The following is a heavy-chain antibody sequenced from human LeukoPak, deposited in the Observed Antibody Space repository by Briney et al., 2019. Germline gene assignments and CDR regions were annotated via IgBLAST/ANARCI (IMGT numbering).Heavy chain of an antibody. V-gene: IGHV4-34*01. J-gene: IGHJ4*02. D-gene: IGHD5-12*01. CDR1: SGSLSDKY. Sequence: PSETLSLTCGVYSGSLSDKYWSWIRQPPGKGLEWIGEINPSGRTNYNPSLKSRVTMSIDTSKNQFSLKLCSVTAADTAVYYCARLSGYHFDYWGQGALVTVSS. CDR3: ARLSGYHFDY. CDR2: INPSGRT.